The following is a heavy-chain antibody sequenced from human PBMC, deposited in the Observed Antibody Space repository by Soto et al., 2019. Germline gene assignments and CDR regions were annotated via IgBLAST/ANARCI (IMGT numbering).Heavy chain of an antibody. J-gene: IGHJ6*02. D-gene: IGHD5-12*01. CDR2: IYWDDDK. Sequence: SGPTLVNPTQTLTLTCTFSGFSLSTSGVGVGWIRQPPGKALEWLALIYWDDDKRYSPSLKTRLTIPKDTSKNQVVLTMTNMDPVDTATYYCARIRGGYDIYYYGMDVWGQGTTVTVSS. CDR3: ARIRGGYDIYYYGMDV. CDR1: GFSLSTSGVG. V-gene: IGHV2-5*02.